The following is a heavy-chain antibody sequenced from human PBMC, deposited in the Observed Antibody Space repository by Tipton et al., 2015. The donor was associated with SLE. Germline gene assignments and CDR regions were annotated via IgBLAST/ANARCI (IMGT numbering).Heavy chain of an antibody. CDR3: ARGDYSNYLREKWFDP. V-gene: IGHV4-4*07. CDR1: GGSISSYY. Sequence: TLSLTCTVSGGSISSYYWSWIRQPAGKGMEWIGHIYTGGTPNYSPSLKSRVIISVDTSKNQFFLKLSSMTATDTAVYYCARGDYSNYLREKWFDPWGQGTLVTVSS. D-gene: IGHD4-11*01. CDR2: IYTGGTP. J-gene: IGHJ5*02.